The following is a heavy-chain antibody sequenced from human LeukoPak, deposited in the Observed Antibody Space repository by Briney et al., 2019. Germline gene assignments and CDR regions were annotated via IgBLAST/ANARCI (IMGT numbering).Heavy chain of an antibody. CDR2: ISSSGITI. D-gene: IGHD1-26*01. V-gene: IGHV3-48*03. CDR3: ARDFRGGSYVVGY. CDR1: GFTFDDYG. Sequence: PGGSLRLSCAASGFTFDDYGMSWVRQAPGKGLEWVSYISSSGITIYYADSVKGRFTISRDNAKNSLYLQMNSLRAEDTAVYYCARDFRGGSYVVGYWGQGTLVTVSS. J-gene: IGHJ4*02.